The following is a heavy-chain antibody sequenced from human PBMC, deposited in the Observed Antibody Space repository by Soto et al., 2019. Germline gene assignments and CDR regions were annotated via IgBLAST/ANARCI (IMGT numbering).Heavy chain of an antibody. CDR1: EFTFSGRS. CDR2: IDKVGSDS. CDR3: ARGWFGPDV. D-gene: IGHD3-10*01. J-gene: IGHJ6*03. Sequence: EVQLVESGGGLVHPGGSLRLSCAASEFTFSGRSVHWVRQAPGKGLVWVSGIDKVGSDSTYADSVKGRFTSSRDNAKNTVYLQVNSLRVEGTAVYYCARGWFGPDVWGKGTSVTVSS. V-gene: IGHV3-74*01.